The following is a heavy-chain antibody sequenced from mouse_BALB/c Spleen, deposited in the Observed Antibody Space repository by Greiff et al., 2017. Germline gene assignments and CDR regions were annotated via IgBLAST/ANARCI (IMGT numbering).Heavy chain of an antibody. J-gene: IGHJ4*01. CDR2: IDPENGDS. D-gene: IGHD2-4*01. CDR3: RATHYDYAMDY. CDR1: GFNINAYY. Sequence: EVQLLQSGAELARSGASVTLSCTASGFNINAYYLHWVKQRPEQGLEWIGGIDPENGDSEYAPKFQGKATMTADKSANTAYLKLSSLTSEDTAVYDCRATHYDYAMDYWGQGTSVTVSS. V-gene: IGHV14-4*02.